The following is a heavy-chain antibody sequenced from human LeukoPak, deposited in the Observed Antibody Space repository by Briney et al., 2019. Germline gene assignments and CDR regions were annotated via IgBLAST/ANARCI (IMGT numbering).Heavy chain of an antibody. CDR1: GFTVSSNY. D-gene: IGHD4-17*01. CDR3: ARGPAPTWVYGXYXYLDY. J-gene: IGHJ4*02. V-gene: IGHV3-66*01. CDR2: IYSGGST. Sequence: GGSLRLSCAASGFTVSSNYMSWVRQAPGKGLEWVSVIYSGGSTYYADSVKGSFTISRDNSKNTLYLQMNSLRAEDTAVYYCARGPAPTWVYGXYXYLDYWGQGTLVTVS.